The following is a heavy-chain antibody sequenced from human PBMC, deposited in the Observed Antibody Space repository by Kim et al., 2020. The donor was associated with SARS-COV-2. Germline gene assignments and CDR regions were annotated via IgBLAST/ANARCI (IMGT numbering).Heavy chain of an antibody. V-gene: IGHV4-59*01. CDR3: ARGLYSGYDPFRLRDIYWYFDL. D-gene: IGHD5-12*01. J-gene: IGHJ2*01. Sequence: SETLSLTCTVSGGSISSYYWSWIRQPPGKGLEWIGYIYYSGSTNYNPSLKSRVTISVDTSKNQFSLKLSSVTAADTAVYYCARGLYSGYDPFRLRDIYWYFDLWGRGTLVTVSS. CDR2: IYYSGST. CDR1: GGSISSYY.